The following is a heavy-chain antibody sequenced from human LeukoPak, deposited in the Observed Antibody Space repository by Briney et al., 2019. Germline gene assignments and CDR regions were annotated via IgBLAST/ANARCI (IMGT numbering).Heavy chain of an antibody. Sequence: GGSLRLSCAASGFTFSSYSMSWVRQAPGKGLEWVSAISGSGGSTYYADSVKGRFTISRDNSKNTLDLQMNSLRSDDTAVYYCAKDRGYSGYDSSFDYWGQGTLVTVSS. D-gene: IGHD5-12*01. J-gene: IGHJ4*02. CDR1: GFTFSSYS. CDR3: AKDRGYSGYDSSFDY. CDR2: ISGSGGST. V-gene: IGHV3-23*01.